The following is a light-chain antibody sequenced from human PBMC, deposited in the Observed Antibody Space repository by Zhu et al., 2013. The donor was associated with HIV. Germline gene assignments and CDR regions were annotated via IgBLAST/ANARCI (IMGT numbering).Light chain of an antibody. V-gene: IGLV2-14*01. Sequence: QSALTQPASVSGSPGQSITISCTGTSSDVGGYNYVSWYQHHPGKAPKLMIYEVSNRPSGVSNRFSGSKSGNTASLTISGLQTEDEADYYCCSYSTNITRVFGGGTKVTVL. CDR3: CSYSTNITRV. CDR1: SSDVGGYNY. J-gene: IGLJ2*01. CDR2: EVS.